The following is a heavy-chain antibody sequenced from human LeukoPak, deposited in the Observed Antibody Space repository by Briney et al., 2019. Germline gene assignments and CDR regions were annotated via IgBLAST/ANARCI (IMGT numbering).Heavy chain of an antibody. CDR2: ITSIGCPM. Sequence: QPGGXXXXXXXXXGFTXSXXXXSXVXXAPGXXLXWXSYITSIGCPMYYAHSVKSPFTISTDNANNSLYLQMNSLRADDTAVYYCARDSGSGYYYSWGQGTLVTVSS. D-gene: IGHD3-22*01. J-gene: IGHJ4*02. V-gene: IGHV3-48*04. CDR3: ARDSGSGYYYS. CDR1: GFTXSXXX.